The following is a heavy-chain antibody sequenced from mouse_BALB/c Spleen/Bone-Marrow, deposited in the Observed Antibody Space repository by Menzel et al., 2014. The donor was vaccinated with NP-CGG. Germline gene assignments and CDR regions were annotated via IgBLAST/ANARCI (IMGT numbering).Heavy chain of an antibody. CDR1: GFTFSSYA. J-gene: IGHJ2*01. D-gene: IGHD2-4*01. CDR2: ISSGGSYT. CDR3: ARHGITRLLDY. V-gene: IGHV5-9-3*01. Sequence: EVKVVDSGGGLVKPGGSLKLSCAASGFTFSSYAMYWVRQTPEKRLEWVATISSGGSYTYYPDSVKGRFTISRDNAKNTLYLQMSSLRSEDTAMYYCARHGITRLLDYWGQGTTLTVSS.